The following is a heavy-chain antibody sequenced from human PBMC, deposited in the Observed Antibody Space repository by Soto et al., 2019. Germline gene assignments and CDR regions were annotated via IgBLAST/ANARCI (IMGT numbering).Heavy chain of an antibody. V-gene: IGHV4-39*01. J-gene: IGHJ4*02. CDR2: ISDRGAT. CDR1: GGSISTLNNY. Sequence: LQLQESGPGMVKPSETLSLSCSVAGGSISTLNNYWGWVRQPPGKGLEWIGSISDRGATFYNASLESRLSISLETPKNLFSLRLNSVTAADTALYFFTRHRLQWLVYLDYWGPGILVSVS. D-gene: IGHD6-19*01. CDR3: TRHRLQWLVYLDY.